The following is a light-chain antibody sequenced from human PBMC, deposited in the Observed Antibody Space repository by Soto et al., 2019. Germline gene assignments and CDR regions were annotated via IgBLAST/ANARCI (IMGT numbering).Light chain of an antibody. CDR1: QSISSY. CDR3: QQRAWT. Sequence: DIQMTQSPSSLSASVGDRVTITCRASQSISSYLNWYQQKPGKAPKLLLYAASSLQSGDPSRFSGSGFGTDFTLTISSLQPEDFATYYCQQRAWTFGPGTKVDIK. V-gene: IGKV1-39*01. CDR2: AAS. J-gene: IGKJ1*01.